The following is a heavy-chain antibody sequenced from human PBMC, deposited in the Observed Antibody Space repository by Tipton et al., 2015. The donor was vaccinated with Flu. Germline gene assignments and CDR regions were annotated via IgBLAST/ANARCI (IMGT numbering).Heavy chain of an antibody. CDR1: GGSISSYY. Sequence: TLSLTCTVSGGSISSYYWSWIRQPPGKGLEWIGYIYYSGSTNYNPSLKSRVTISVDTPKNQFSLKLSSVTAADTAVYYCARVALRSDYYGSGTIPRYFAFDIWGQGTMVTVSS. J-gene: IGHJ3*02. V-gene: IGHV4-59*01. D-gene: IGHD3-10*01. CDR2: IYYSGST. CDR3: ARVALRSDYYGSGTIPRYFAFDI.